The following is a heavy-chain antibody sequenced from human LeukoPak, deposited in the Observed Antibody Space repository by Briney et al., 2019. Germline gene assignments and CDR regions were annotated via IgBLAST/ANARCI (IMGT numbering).Heavy chain of an antibody. CDR1: GFTFSSYG. CDR3: AKGSKLLVFTRDHYMHV. J-gene: IGHJ6*03. D-gene: IGHD3-9*01. V-gene: IGHV3-30*02. CDR2: IRHDGSNK. Sequence: GGSLGLSCAASGFTFSSYGMHWVRQAPGKGLEWVAFIRHDGSNKYYADSVKGRFTISRDNSKNTLYLQMNSLRAEDTALYYCAKGSKLLVFTRDHYMHVWGKGTTVTISS.